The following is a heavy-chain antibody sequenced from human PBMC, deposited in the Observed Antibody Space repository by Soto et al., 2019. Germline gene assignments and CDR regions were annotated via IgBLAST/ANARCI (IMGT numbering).Heavy chain of an antibody. CDR3: GRITSSGSSSYYDY. J-gene: IGHJ4*02. V-gene: IGHV3-7*01. D-gene: IGHD2-15*01. CDR2: IHPDGSVK. CDR1: GFTFSNYW. Sequence: EVQLVESGGGLVQPGGSLRLSCAASGFTFSNYWMRWVRRAPGKGLEWVANIHPDGSVKHYVDSVKGRFTIARDNAKNLLHLQMHSLPAEATGVYMRGRITSSGSSSYYDYWGQGTLVSVSS.